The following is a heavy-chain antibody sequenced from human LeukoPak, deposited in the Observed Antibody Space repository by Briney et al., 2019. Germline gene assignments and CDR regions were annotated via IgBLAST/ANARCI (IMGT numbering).Heavy chain of an antibody. D-gene: IGHD6-13*01. Sequence: SETLSLTCTVSGGSISSYYWSWIRQPPGKGLEWIGYIYYSGSTNYNPSLKSRVTISVDTSKNQFSLKLSSVTAADTAVYYCARHWDSIAAAGYYFDYWGQGTLVTVSS. CDR1: GGSISSYY. CDR2: IYYSGST. J-gene: IGHJ4*02. CDR3: ARHWDSIAAAGYYFDY. V-gene: IGHV4-59*08.